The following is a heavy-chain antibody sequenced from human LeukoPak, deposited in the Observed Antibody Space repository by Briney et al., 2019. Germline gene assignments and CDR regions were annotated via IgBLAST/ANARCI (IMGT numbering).Heavy chain of an antibody. CDR1: GGSFIGYY. CDR2: INHSGST. D-gene: IGHD3-22*01. V-gene: IGHV4-34*01. Sequence: PSETLSLTCAVYGGSFIGYYWSWIRQPPGKGLEWIGEINHSGSTSYYPSLKSRVTISVDTSKNQFYLKLGSVTAADTAVYYCARGRTGGKPHTDYYYVRRGGWFDPWGQGTLVTVSS. CDR3: ARGRTGGKPHTDYYYVRRGGWFDP. J-gene: IGHJ5*02.